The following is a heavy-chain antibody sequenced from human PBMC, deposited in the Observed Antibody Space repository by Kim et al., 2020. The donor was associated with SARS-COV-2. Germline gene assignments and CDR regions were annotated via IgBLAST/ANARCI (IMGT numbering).Heavy chain of an antibody. CDR1: GGSFSGYY. D-gene: IGHD3-10*01. J-gene: IGHJ4*02. Sequence: SETLSLTCAVYGGSFSGYYWSWIRQPPGKGLEWIGEINHSGSTNYNPSLKSRVTISVDTSKNQFSLKLSSVTAADTAVYYCARGAPLLLWFGELLPYFDYWGQGTLVTVSS. CDR2: INHSGST. V-gene: IGHV4-34*01. CDR3: ARGAPLLLWFGELLPYFDY.